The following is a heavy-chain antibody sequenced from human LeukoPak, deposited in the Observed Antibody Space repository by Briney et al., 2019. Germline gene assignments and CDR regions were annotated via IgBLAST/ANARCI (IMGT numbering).Heavy chain of an antibody. CDR3: AKYRVVTSNYYNNAMDV. CDR2: ISFDASNK. V-gene: IGHV3-30*18. D-gene: IGHD3-22*01. J-gene: IGHJ6*02. Sequence: GKSLRLSCAASGFTFSSFGMHWVRRAPGKGLEWVAVISFDASNKYYADSVKGRFTISRDNSKNTLYLQMNSLRAEDTAVYYCAKYRVVTSNYYNNAMDVWGQGTTVTVSS. CDR1: GFTFSSFG.